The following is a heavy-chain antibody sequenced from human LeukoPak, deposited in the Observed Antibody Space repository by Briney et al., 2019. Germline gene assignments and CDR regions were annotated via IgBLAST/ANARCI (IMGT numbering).Heavy chain of an antibody. CDR2: INPNSGGT. V-gene: IGHV1-2*02. Sequence: ASVKVSCKASGYTFTGYYMHWVRQAPGQGLEWMGWINPNSGGTNYAQKFQGRVTMTRDTSISTAYMELSRLRSDDTAVYYCARGRGGYFDWFTYYFDYWGQGTLVTVSS. J-gene: IGHJ4*02. CDR3: ARGRGGYFDWFTYYFDY. D-gene: IGHD3-9*01. CDR1: GYTFTGYY.